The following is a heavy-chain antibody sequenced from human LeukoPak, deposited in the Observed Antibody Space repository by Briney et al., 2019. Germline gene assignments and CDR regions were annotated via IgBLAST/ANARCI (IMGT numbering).Heavy chain of an antibody. Sequence: GGSLRLSCAASGFTFSSYSMNWVRQAPGKGLEWVSSISSSSSYIYYADSVKGRFTISRDNAKNSLYLQMNSLSAEDTAVYYCARSDIVVVVAPVDYWGQGTLVTVSS. D-gene: IGHD2-15*01. CDR2: ISSSSSYI. CDR3: ARSDIVVVVAPVDY. CDR1: GFTFSSYS. J-gene: IGHJ4*02. V-gene: IGHV3-21*01.